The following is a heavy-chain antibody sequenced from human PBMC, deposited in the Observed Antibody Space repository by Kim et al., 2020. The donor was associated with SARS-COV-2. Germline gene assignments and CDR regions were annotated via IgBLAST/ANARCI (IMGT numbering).Heavy chain of an antibody. J-gene: IGHJ6*02. CDR2: IYYSGST. CDR3: ASNLGYCSSTSCYGGYYYYGMDV. D-gene: IGHD2-2*01. V-gene: IGHV4-31*03. Sequence: TLSLTCTVSGGSISSGGYYWSWIRQHPGKGLEWIGYIYYSGSTYYNPSLKSRVTISVDTSKNQFSLKLSSVTAADTAVYYCASNLGYCSSTSCYGGYYYYGMDVWGQGTTVTVSS. CDR1: GGSISSGGYY.